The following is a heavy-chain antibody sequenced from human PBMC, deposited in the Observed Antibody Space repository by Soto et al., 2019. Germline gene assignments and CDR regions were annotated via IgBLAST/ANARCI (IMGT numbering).Heavy chain of an antibody. Sequence: KQSQTLSLTCTVSGGSISSYYWSWIRQPPGKGLEWIGYIYYSGSTNYNPSLKSRVTISVDTSKNQFSLKLSSVTAADTAVYYCARGWGRDYYDSSGIMTGFDYWGQGTLVTVSS. V-gene: IGHV4-59*01. J-gene: IGHJ4*02. D-gene: IGHD3-22*01. CDR2: IYYSGST. CDR1: GGSISSYY. CDR3: ARGWGRDYYDSSGIMTGFDY.